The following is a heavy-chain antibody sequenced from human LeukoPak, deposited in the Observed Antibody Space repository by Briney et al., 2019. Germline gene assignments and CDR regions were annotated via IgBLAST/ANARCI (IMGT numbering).Heavy chain of an antibody. Sequence: PSQTPSLTCAVYGGSSRGYYWSWIRQPPRKGPEWSGEINHTGSTNYNPSLKSRVTISVDTSKNQFSLKLSSVSAADTAVYYCGRLGIRVLLWFGPHLDYWGQGTLVTVSS. D-gene: IGHD3-10*01. CDR2: INHTGST. J-gene: IGHJ4*02. CDR1: GGSSRGYY. V-gene: IGHV4-34*01. CDR3: GRLGIRVLLWFGPHLDY.